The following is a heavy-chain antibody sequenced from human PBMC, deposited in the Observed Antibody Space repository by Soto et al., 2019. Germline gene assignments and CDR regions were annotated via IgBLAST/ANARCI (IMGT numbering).Heavy chain of an antibody. J-gene: IGHJ5*02. CDR1: GGSINNNNYY. D-gene: IGHD6-13*01. V-gene: IGHV4-39*01. CDR2: IYYSGST. CDR3: AGQLRSKTAGGTQLMAWFDP. Sequence: PSETLSLTCTVSGGSINNNNYYWAWVRQPPGKGLEWIGNIYYSGSTYYNPSLKSRVSISKDTSGTQFSLRVTSLTASDTAIYYCAGQLRSKTAGGTQLMAWFDPWGQGTLVTVSS.